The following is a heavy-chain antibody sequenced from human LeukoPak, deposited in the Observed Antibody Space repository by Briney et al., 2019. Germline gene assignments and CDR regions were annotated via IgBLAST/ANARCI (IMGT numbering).Heavy chain of an antibody. J-gene: IGHJ5*02. CDR3: ARDSYEGYCSSTSCPKAWFDP. CDR2: IIPILGIA. V-gene: IGHV1-69*04. D-gene: IGHD2-2*01. Sequence: SVKVSCKASGGTFSSYTISWVRQAPGQGLEWMGRIIPILGIANYAQKFQGRVTITADKSTSTAYMELSSLRSEDTAVYYCARDSYEGYCSSTSCPKAWFDPWGQGTLITVSS. CDR1: GGTFSSYT.